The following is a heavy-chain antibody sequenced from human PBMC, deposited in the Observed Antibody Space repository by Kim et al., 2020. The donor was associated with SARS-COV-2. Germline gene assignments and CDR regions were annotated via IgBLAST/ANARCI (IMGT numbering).Heavy chain of an antibody. CDR2: SSYL. J-gene: IGHJ3*02. V-gene: IGHV3-21*01. D-gene: IGHD3-22*01. Sequence: SSYLYYADSVKGRFTISRDNAKNSLYLQMNSLRAEDTAVYYCGTDSSGYIWGQGTMVTVSS. CDR3: GTDSSGYI.